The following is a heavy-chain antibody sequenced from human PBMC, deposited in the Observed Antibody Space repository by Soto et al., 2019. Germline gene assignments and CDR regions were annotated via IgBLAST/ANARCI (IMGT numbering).Heavy chain of an antibody. CDR1: GYTHTELS. D-gene: IGHD3-3*01. CDR2: FDPEDGET. V-gene: IGHV1-24*01. J-gene: IGHJ3*02. Sequence: ASVKVTCKVSGYTHTELSMHWVRQAPGKGLEWMGGFDPEDGETIYAQKFQGRVTMTEDTSTDTAYMELSSLRSEDTAVYYCATGSLRGFWSGIPRAFDIWGQGTMVTVSS. CDR3: ATGSLRGFWSGIPRAFDI.